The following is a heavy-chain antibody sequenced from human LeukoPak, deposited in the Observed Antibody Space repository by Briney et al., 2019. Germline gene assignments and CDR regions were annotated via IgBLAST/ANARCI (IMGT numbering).Heavy chain of an antibody. J-gene: IGHJ5*02. Sequence: ETLSLTCTVSGGSISSSSYYWGWIRQPPGKGLEWIGSIYYSGSTYYNPSLKSRVTISVDTSKNQFSLELSSVTAADTAVYYCARRTTAAWVENWFDPWGQGTLVTVSS. D-gene: IGHD6-13*01. CDR3: ARRTTAAWVENWFDP. V-gene: IGHV4-39*01. CDR2: IYYSGST. CDR1: GGSISSSSYY.